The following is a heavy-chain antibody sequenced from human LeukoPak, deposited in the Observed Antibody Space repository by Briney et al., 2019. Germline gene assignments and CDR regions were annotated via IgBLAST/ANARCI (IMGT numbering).Heavy chain of an antibody. CDR1: GFTFDDYA. CDR2: ISWNSGSI. V-gene: IGHV3-9*01. CDR3: AKESGWRGFDY. J-gene: IGHJ4*02. D-gene: IGHD6-19*01. Sequence: PGGSLRLSCAASGFTFDDYAMHWVRQAPGKGLEWGSGISWNSGSIGYADSVKGRFTISRDNAKNSLYLQMNSLRAEDTALYYCAKESGWRGFDYWGQGTLVTVSS.